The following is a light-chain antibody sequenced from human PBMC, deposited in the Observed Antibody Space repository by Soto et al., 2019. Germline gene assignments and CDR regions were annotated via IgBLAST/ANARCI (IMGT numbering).Light chain of an antibody. CDR1: QSFSFNY. J-gene: IGKJ4*01. Sequence: IVLTQSPGTLSLSPGERATLSCRASQSFSFNYLAWYQQTPGQAPRLLIYGASIRATGIPDRFSGSGSETNFTLTIARLEPEDFAVYYCQQYGSSPLTFGGGTKVDIK. CDR2: GAS. V-gene: IGKV3-20*01. CDR3: QQYGSSPLT.